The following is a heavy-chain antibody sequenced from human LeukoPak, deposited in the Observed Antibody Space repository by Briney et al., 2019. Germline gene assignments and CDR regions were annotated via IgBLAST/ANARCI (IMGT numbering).Heavy chain of an antibody. CDR1: GGSISSSNYY. J-gene: IGHJ4*02. CDR3: ARGGVLRYFDWSGGPPGSLDY. V-gene: IGHV4-39*01. CDR2: IYYSGSI. Sequence: SETLSLTCTVSGGSISSSNYYWGWIRQPPGKGLEWIGSIYYSGSIYYNPSLKSRVTISVDTSKNQFSLKLTSVTAADTAVYYCARGGVLRYFDWSGGPPGSLDYWGQGTLVTVSS. D-gene: IGHD3-9*01.